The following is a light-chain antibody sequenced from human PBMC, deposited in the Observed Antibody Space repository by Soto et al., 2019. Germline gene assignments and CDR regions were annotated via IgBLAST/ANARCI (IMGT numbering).Light chain of an antibody. J-gene: IGKJ5*01. CDR3: QQYYSYPPIT. Sequence: AIRMTQSPSSFSASTGDRVTITCRASQGISSYLAWYQQKPGKAPKLLIYAASTLQSGVPSRFSGSGSGTHFTLTISCLQSEDFATYYCQQYYSYPPITLGQGTRLEI. CDR1: QGISSY. V-gene: IGKV1-8*01. CDR2: AAS.